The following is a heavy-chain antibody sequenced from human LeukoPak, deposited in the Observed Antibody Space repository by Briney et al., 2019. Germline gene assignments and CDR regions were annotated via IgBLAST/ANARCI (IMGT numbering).Heavy chain of an antibody. CDR2: ISYDGSNK. Sequence: GGSLRLSCAASGFTFSSYAMQWVRQAPGKGLEWVAVISYDGSNKYYADSAKGRFTISRDNSKNTLYLQMNSLRAEDTAVYYCARELPRGGAFDYWGQGTLVTVSS. V-gene: IGHV3-30-3*01. J-gene: IGHJ4*02. CDR3: ARELPRGGAFDY. D-gene: IGHD3-10*01. CDR1: GFTFSSYA.